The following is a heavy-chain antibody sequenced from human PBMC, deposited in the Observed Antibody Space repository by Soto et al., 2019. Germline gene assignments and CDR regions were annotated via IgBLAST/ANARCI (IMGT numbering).Heavy chain of an antibody. J-gene: IGHJ4*02. D-gene: IGHD3-9*01. CDR2: INPSGGRT. CDR3: ARDGGYDVLTGHYILLYYLDN. V-gene: IGHV1-46*01. CDR1: GYTFTTYS. Sequence: QVHLVQSGAEVKKPGASVKVSCKASGYTFTTYSMHWVRQTPGHGLEWMGVINPSGGRTSYAQKFQGRVTMTRDTSTSTVHMELSNLRSEDTAVYFCARDGGYDVLTGHYILLYYLDNWGLGNLVTVSS.